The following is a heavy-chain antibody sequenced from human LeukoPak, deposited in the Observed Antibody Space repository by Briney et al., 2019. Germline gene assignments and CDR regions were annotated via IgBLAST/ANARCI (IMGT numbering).Heavy chain of an antibody. V-gene: IGHV1-69*05. CDR3: ARLVTGRANSGDFDY. D-gene: IGHD4/OR15-4a*01. J-gene: IGHJ4*02. Sequence: GASVKVSCKASGGTFSSYAISWVRQAPGQGLEWMGGIIPIFGTANYAQKFQGRVTITTDESTSTAYMELSSLRSEDTAVYYCARLVTGRANSGDFDYWGQGTLVTVSS. CDR2: IIPIFGTA. CDR1: GGTFSSYA.